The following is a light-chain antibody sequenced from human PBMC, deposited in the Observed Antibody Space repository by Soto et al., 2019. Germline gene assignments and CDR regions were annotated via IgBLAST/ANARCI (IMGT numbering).Light chain of an antibody. CDR3: QQYNSFPT. J-gene: IGKJ1*01. CDR1: QSISSW. Sequence: DIQMTQSPSTLSASVGDRVTITCRASQSISSWLAWYQQKPGKAPKLLIYKASSLESGGPSRFSGSGSGTEFTLTLSSLQPNDFATYYCQQYNSFPTFGQGTKVEIK. CDR2: KAS. V-gene: IGKV1-5*03.